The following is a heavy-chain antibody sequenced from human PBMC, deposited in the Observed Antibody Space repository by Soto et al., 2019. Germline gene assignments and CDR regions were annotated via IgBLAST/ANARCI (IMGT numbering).Heavy chain of an antibody. Sequence: QVQLVESGGGLVEPGGSLRLSCSASGFIFTDYSMTWIRQDPGKGLEWVSYISNGDETTQYADSVKGRFSVSMDNAKKVLFLQMNSLRVDDTAVYYCARDPKRRDGYNFDSWCRGALGTVSS. CDR2: ISNGDETT. J-gene: IGHJ4*02. CDR3: ARDPKRRDGYNFDS. V-gene: IGHV3-11*01. D-gene: IGHD5-12*01. CDR1: GFIFTDYS.